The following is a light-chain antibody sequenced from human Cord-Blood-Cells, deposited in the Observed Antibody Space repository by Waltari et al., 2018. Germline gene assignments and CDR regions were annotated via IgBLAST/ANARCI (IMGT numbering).Light chain of an antibody. Sequence: QSALTQPAPVSGSPGQSITIPGTGTTSEVGGYNFVSGYQQHPGKAPKLMIYEVSNRPSGVSNRFSGSKSGNTASLTISGLQAEDEADYYCSSYTSSSTVVFGGGTKLTVL. CDR2: EVS. J-gene: IGLJ2*01. V-gene: IGLV2-14*01. CDR3: SSYTSSSTVV. CDR1: TSEVGGYNF.